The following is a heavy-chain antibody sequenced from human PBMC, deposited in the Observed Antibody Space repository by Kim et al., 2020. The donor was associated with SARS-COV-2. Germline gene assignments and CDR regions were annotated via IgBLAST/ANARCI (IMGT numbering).Heavy chain of an antibody. CDR3: ARSGGSCNFDY. D-gene: IGHD2-15*01. Sequence: TYYYPSLKSRVTISVDPSKTQFSPKLSSVTAADTAVYYCARSGGSCNFDYWGQGTLVTVSS. CDR2: T. J-gene: IGHJ4*02. V-gene: IGHV4-31*02.